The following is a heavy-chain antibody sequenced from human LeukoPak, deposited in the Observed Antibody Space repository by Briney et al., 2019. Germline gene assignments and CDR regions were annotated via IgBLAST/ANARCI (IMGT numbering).Heavy chain of an antibody. J-gene: IGHJ6*02. CDR1: GGSFSGYY. CDR3: ASTHCASPSCYSYYYSGLDV. CDR2: IYNTGSA. Sequence: SETLSLTCAVYGGSFSGYYWNWIRQHPGQGLEWIGHIYNTGSAYYNPSLMSRVSISIDTSENQFSLKLSSVTAADTAVYYCASTHCASPSCYSYYYSGLDVWGQGTTVIVSS. D-gene: IGHD2-2*01. V-gene: IGHV4-34*09.